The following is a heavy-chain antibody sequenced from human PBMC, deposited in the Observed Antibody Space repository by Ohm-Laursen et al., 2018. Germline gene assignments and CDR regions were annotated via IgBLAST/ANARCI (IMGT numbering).Heavy chain of an antibody. V-gene: IGHV3-74*01. CDR1: GLTFRTSW. CDR3: ARMRSGYDSAFDY. D-gene: IGHD5-12*01. J-gene: IGHJ4*02. CDR2: INSDGSIT. Sequence: GSLRLSCSASGLTFRTSWMHWVRQAPGKGPAWVSCINSDGSITYYADSVKGRFTISRDNSKNTLYLQMNSLRAEDTAIYYCARMRSGYDSAFDYWGQGTLVTVSS.